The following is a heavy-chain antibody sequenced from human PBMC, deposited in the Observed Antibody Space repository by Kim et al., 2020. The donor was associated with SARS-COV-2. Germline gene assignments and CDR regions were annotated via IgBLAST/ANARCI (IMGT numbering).Heavy chain of an antibody. Sequence: SETLSLTCTVSGGSISSYYWSWIRQPPGKGLEWIGYIYYSGSTNYNPSLKSRVTISVDTSKNQFSLKLSSVTAADTAVYYCASGNNSSGHTFDYCGQGTLVTVSS. CDR3: ASGNNSSGHTFDY. V-gene: IGHV4-59*13. CDR2: IYYSGST. D-gene: IGHD6-19*01. J-gene: IGHJ4*02. CDR1: GGSISSYY.